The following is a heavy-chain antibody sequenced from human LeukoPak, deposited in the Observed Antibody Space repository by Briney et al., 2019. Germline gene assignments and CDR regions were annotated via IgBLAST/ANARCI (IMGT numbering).Heavy chain of an antibody. CDR1: GGSISSYY. V-gene: IGHV4-59*08. Sequence: SETLSLTCTVSGGSISSYYWSWIRQPPGKGLEWIGYIYNSGSTNYNPSLKSRVTISLDTSKNQFSLRLSSVTAADTAVYYCASSDHYDSSGLGLDAFDIWGQGTMVTVSS. CDR2: IYNSGST. CDR3: ASSDHYDSSGLGLDAFDI. D-gene: IGHD3-22*01. J-gene: IGHJ3*02.